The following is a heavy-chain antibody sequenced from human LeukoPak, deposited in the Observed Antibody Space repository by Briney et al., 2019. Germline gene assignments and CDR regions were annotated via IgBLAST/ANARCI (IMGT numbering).Heavy chain of an antibody. CDR3: ARDVRGGNKYFAYFQH. CDR2: ISSSSSYI. CDR1: GFTFSSYS. D-gene: IGHD3-10*02. Sequence: GGSLRLSCAASGFTFSSYSMNWVRQAPGKGLEWVSSISSSSSYIYYADSVKGRFTISRDNAKNSLYLQMNSLRAEDTAVYYCARDVRGGNKYFAYFQHWGQGTLVTVSS. V-gene: IGHV3-21*01. J-gene: IGHJ1*01.